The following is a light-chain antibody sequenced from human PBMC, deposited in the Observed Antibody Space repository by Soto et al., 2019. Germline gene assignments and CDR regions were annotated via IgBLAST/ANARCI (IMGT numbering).Light chain of an antibody. CDR2: GAS. CDR3: KQSNDLVS. V-gene: IGKV3-15*01. Sequence: EIVMTQSPATLSLSPGETATLSCRASQSVHSNLAWFQQHPGQAPRLLIYGASSRATGIPVRFSGSGSGTEFTLTISSLQSEDFAVYYCKQSNDLVSFGQGTRLEIK. J-gene: IGKJ5*01. CDR1: QSVHSN.